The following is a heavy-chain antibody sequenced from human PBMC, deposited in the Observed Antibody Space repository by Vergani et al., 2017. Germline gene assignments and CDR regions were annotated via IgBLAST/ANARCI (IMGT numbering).Heavy chain of an antibody. Sequence: EVQLLESGGSLKQPGGSVRLSCAASGFTFSTYAMHWVRQAPGKGLEWVSALTGGGGSTYYADSFKGSFIHTRDNSRDTLYMQMNSLRPEDTATYYCVKDAGSYYYYCVSWCHRTLVIV. CDR3: VKDAGSYYYYCVS. D-gene: IGHD1-26*01. J-gene: IGHJ4*01. CDR1: GFTFSTYA. CDR2: LTGGGGST. V-gene: IGHV3-23*01.